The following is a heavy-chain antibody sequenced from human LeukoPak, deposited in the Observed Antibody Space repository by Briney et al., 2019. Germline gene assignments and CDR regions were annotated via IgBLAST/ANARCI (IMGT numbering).Heavy chain of an antibody. Sequence: GASVKVSCKASGGTFSSYAISWVRQAPGQGLEWMGWISAYNGNTNYAQKLQGRVTMTTDTSTSTAYMELRSLRSDDTAVYYCARRSGSEGPDYWGQGTLVTVSS. CDR1: GGTFSSYA. D-gene: IGHD1-26*01. CDR2: ISAYNGNT. V-gene: IGHV1-18*01. J-gene: IGHJ4*02. CDR3: ARRSGSEGPDY.